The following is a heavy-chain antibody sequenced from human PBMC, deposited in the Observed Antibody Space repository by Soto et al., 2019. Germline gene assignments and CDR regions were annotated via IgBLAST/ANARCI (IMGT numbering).Heavy chain of an antibody. Sequence: QITLKESGPSLVKPTQTLTVTCTLSGFSLSNSGVGVAWIRRPPGKALEWLALIYGDNDKRYSPSLKTRLTITKDTSKNQVVLTMTNMDPVDTSTYYCAHCTLHDYGDYDPGTSHVFDSWGQGTLVTVSS. J-gene: IGHJ4*02. CDR3: AHCTLHDYGDYDPGTSHVFDS. CDR2: IYGDNDK. CDR1: GFSLSNSGVG. D-gene: IGHD4-17*01. V-gene: IGHV2-5*02.